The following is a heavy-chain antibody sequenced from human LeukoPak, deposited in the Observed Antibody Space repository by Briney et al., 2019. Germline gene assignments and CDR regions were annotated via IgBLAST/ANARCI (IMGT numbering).Heavy chain of an antibody. CDR2: IHYPEST. J-gene: IGHJ4*02. D-gene: IGHD3-10*01. CDR1: GFSISNGFF. V-gene: IGHV4-38-2*01. CDR3: ARGRGRQVGSRWHPDTHHDY. Sequence: SETLSLTCAVSGFSISNGFFWGWIRRPPGKGLEWIGTIHYPESTYYNPSLNNRLTISLDASKNHFSLKLSSVTAADTAQYYCARGRGRQVGSRWHPDTHHDYWGQGILVTVSS.